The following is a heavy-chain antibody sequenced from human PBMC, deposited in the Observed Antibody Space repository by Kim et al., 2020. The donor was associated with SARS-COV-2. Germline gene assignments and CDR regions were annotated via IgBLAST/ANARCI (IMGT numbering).Heavy chain of an antibody. CDR2: IYYSGST. D-gene: IGHD3-16*01. Sequence: SETLSLTCTVSGGSISSGGYYWSWIRQHPGKGLEWIGYIYYSGSTYYNPSLKSRVTISVDTSKNQFSLKLSSVTAADTAVYYCARASILITAARTDAFDIWGQGTMVTVSS. V-gene: IGHV4-31*03. J-gene: IGHJ3*02. CDR1: GGSISSGGYY. CDR3: ARASILITAARTDAFDI.